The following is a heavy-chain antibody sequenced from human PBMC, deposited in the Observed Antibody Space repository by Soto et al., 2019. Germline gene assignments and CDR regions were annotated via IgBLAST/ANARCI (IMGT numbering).Heavy chain of an antibody. J-gene: IGHJ4*02. V-gene: IGHV4-59*01. CDR2: IYYRGST. D-gene: IGHD2-21*02. CDR1: GGSITTNY. CDR3: ARIAYGGDYYSADY. Sequence: PSETLSLTCTVSGGSITTNYWSCIRQPPGKGLEAIGHIYYRGSTNYNPSRKSRVTISVDTSKNQFSLKLSSVTAADTAVYYCARIAYGGDYYSADYWGRGTLVT.